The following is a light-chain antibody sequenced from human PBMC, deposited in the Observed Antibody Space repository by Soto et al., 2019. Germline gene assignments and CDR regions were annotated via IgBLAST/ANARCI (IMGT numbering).Light chain of an antibody. V-gene: IGKV1-6*01. CDR3: LQDYDYPLT. Sequence: AIQMTQTPSSLSASVGDRVTITCRASQGIRNDLGWYQQRPGKAPKLLIYAASTLQSGVPSRFSGSGSGTEFTLTIGSLQPEDFATYYCLQDYDYPLTFGGGTKVEIK. CDR1: QGIRND. J-gene: IGKJ4*01. CDR2: AAS.